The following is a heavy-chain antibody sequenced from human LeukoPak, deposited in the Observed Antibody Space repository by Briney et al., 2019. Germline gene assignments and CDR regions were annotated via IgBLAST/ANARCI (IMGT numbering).Heavy chain of an antibody. CDR3: ARDMGYQDDRFDY. J-gene: IGHJ4*02. D-gene: IGHD2-2*01. V-gene: IGHV3-7*01. CDR1: GFTFSSYW. CDR2: IKQDGSEK. Sequence: GGSLRLSCAASGFTFSSYWMSWVRQAPGKGLEWVANIKQDGSEKYYVDSVKGRFTISRGNAKNSLYLQMNGLRAEDTAVYYCARDMGYQDDRFDYWGQGTLVTVSS.